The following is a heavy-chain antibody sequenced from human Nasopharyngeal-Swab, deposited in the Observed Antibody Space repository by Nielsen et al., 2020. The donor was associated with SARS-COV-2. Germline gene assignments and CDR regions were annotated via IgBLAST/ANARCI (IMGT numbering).Heavy chain of an antibody. J-gene: IGHJ6*03. D-gene: IGHD4-17*01. CDR3: ARDLEKRTVTIFMDV. V-gene: IGHV3-43*02. CDR2: ISGDAFST. CDR1: GFAFDHYA. Sequence: GESLKISCAASGFAFDHYALRWVRQAPGKGLEWVALISGDAFSTFTADSVEGRFTVSRDNSKNTLYLQMNSLTIEDTAVYYCARDLEKRTVTIFMDVWGKGTTVIVSS.